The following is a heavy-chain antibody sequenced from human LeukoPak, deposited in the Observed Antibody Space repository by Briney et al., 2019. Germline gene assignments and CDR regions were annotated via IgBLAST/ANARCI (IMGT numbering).Heavy chain of an antibody. D-gene: IGHD1-26*01. V-gene: IGHV4-39*01. CDR3: ARGLRHLFKWELPNSAFDY. J-gene: IGHJ4*02. CDR1: GGSISSSSYY. Sequence: PSETLSLTCTVSGGSISSSSYYWGWIRQPPGKGLEWIGSIYYSGSTYYNPSLKSRVTISVDTSKNQFSLKLSSVTAADTAVYYCARGLRHLFKWELPNSAFDYWGQGTLVTVSS. CDR2: IYYSGST.